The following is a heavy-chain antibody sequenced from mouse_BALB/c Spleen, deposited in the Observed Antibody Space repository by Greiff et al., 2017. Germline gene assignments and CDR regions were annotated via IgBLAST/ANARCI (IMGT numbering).Heavy chain of an antibody. J-gene: IGHJ2*01. V-gene: IGHV1-54*01. D-gene: IGHD4-1*01. Sequence: VKLKQSGAELVRPGTSVKVSCKASGYAFTNYLIEWVKQRPGQGLEWIGVINPGSGGTNYNEKFKGKATLTADKSSSTAYMQLSSLTSDDSAVYFCARRGTGCFDYWGQGTTLTVSS. CDR2: INPGSGGT. CDR1: GYAFTNYL. CDR3: ARRGTGCFDY.